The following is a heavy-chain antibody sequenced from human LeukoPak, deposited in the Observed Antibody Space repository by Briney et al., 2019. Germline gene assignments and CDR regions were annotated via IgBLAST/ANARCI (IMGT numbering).Heavy chain of an antibody. J-gene: IGHJ4*02. V-gene: IGHV4-31*03. CDR1: GGSISSAGHY. CDR2: IYHSDFT. D-gene: IGHD3-22*01. Sequence: SETLSLTCTVSGGSISSAGHYWVWTRQHPGKGLEWIGCIYHSDFTYYNPSLNSRVTISVDSSKNQLSLKLSSVTAADTAVYYCAVRSDSSKMSYWGQGTLVTVSS. CDR3: AVRSDSSKMSY.